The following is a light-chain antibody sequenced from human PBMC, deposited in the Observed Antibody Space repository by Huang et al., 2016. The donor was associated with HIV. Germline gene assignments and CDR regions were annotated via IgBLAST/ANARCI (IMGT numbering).Light chain of an antibody. J-gene: IGKJ2*01. CDR3: MQGTHWPYT. Sequence: DVVMAQSPLSLPVTLGQPASSSCRFSQSLVHSDGNTYLNWFHQRPGQSPRRLIYTVSSRDSGVPDRFSGSGSGTDFTLKISRVEAEDVGVYYCMQGTHWPYTFGQGTKLEIK. CDR1: QSLVHSDGNTY. V-gene: IGKV2-30*02. CDR2: TVS.